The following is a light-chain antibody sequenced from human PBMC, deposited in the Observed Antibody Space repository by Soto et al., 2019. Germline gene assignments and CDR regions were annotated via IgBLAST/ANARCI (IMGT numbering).Light chain of an antibody. V-gene: IGLV2-14*01. CDR3: TSYTSSSTYV. CDR1: SSDVGGYNY. Sequence: QCALTQPASVCGSPGQSITISCTRTSSDVGGYNYVSWYQQHPGKAPKLLIYEVRHRPSGISNRFSGSKSGNTASLTISGLQAEDEADFYCTSYTSSSTYVFGTGTKLTVL. CDR2: EVR. J-gene: IGLJ1*01.